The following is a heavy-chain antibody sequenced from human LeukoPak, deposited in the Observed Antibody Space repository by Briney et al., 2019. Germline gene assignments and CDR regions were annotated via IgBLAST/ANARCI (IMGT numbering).Heavy chain of an antibody. Sequence: GGSLRLSCAASGFTFSSYAMSWVRQAPGKGLEWVSAISGNGGSTYYADSVKGRFTISRDNSKNTLYLQMNSLRAEDTAVYYCAKVGIRYFDWLGVHYFDYWGQGTLVTVSS. CDR2: ISGNGGST. CDR3: AKVGIRYFDWLGVHYFDY. CDR1: GFTFSSYA. V-gene: IGHV3-23*01. J-gene: IGHJ4*02. D-gene: IGHD3-9*01.